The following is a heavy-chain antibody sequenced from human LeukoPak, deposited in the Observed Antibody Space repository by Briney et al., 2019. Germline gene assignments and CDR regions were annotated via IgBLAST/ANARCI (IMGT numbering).Heavy chain of an antibody. V-gene: IGHV1-69*04. CDR1: GGTFSSYA. Sequence: SVKVSCKASGGTFSSYAISWVRQAPGQGLEWMGRIIPILGIGNYAQKFQGRVTITADKSTSIAYMELRSLRSEDTAVYYCARVGPVDTAIDYWGQGTLVTLSS. D-gene: IGHD5-18*01. J-gene: IGHJ4*02. CDR3: ARVGPVDTAIDY. CDR2: IIPILGIG.